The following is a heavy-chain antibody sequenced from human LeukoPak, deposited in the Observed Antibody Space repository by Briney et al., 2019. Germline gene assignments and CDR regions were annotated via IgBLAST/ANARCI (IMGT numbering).Heavy chain of an antibody. D-gene: IGHD3-9*01. Sequence: GGSLRLSCAASGFTFSSYGMHWVRQAPGKGLEWVAFIRYDGSNKYYADSVKGRFTISRDNSKNTLYLQMNSLRAEDTAVYYCAKDGELRYFDYYFDYWGQGTLVTVSS. V-gene: IGHV3-30*02. J-gene: IGHJ4*02. CDR3: AKDGELRYFDYYFDY. CDR1: GFTFSSYG. CDR2: IRYDGSNK.